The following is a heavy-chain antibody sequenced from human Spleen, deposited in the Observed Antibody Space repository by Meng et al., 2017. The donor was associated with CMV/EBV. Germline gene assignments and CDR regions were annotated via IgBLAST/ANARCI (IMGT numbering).Heavy chain of an antibody. CDR3: ARGRYGFDYYFDF. D-gene: IGHD3-9*01. Sequence: CAVFGGAFSGYHWSWIRQPPGKGLEWIGEIDHSASTYYNPSLKSRVTISVDTSNDRFSLSLSSVTAADTAVYFCARGRYGFDYYFDFWGQGTLVTVSS. J-gene: IGHJ4*02. V-gene: IGHV4-34*01. CDR1: GGAFSGYH. CDR2: IDHSAST.